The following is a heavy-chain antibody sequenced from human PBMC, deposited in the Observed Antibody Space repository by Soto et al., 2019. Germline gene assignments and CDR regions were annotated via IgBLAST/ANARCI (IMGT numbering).Heavy chain of an antibody. CDR2: VSPKSGTT. Sequence: QIQLVQSGAEVKKPGASVKVSCKASGYNFFDYGVSWVRQAPGQGLEWMGWVSPKSGTTDYARKVQRRVTMTADISTGTAYMELRGLISDDTGVYYCAKGRTVASIGPLLVWGQRTLVSESS. CDR1: GYNFFDYG. V-gene: IGHV1-18*01. J-gene: IGHJ1*01. D-gene: IGHD1-1*01. CDR3: AKGRTVASIGPLLV.